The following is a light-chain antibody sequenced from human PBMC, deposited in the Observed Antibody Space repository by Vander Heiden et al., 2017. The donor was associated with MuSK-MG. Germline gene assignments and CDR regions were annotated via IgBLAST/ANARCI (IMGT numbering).Light chain of an antibody. CDR3: QQYDTTPYT. CDR2: WAY. V-gene: IGKV4-1*01. J-gene: IGKJ2*01. CDR1: QSVLYSSNNKNY. Sequence: DLVMTQSPDSLSLSLGERATINCKSSQSVLYSSNNKNYLAWYQQKPGKHPRLLIYWAYKRESGVPDRLSGSGSGKDLHIKISSLQDDDVAVYYCQQYDTTPYTFGQGTKLEIK.